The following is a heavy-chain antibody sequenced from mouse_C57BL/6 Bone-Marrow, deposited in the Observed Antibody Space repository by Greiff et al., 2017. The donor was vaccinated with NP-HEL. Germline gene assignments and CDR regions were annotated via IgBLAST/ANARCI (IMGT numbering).Heavy chain of an antibody. D-gene: IGHD2-4*01. J-gene: IGHJ4*01. Sequence: EVHLVESGGGLVQPGGSLSLSCAASGFTFTDYYMSWVRQPPGKALEWLGFIRNKANGYTTEYSASVKGRFTISRDTYQSILYLQINALRAEDNATYYCSRAIYVDYADGPFYAKDYWGQGTSVTVSS. CDR2: IRNKANGYTT. CDR1: GFTFTDYY. CDR3: SRAIYVDYADGPFYAKDY. V-gene: IGHV7-3*01.